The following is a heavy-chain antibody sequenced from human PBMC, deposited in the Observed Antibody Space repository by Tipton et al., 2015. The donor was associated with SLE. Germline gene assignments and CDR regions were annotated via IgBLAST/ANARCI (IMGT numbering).Heavy chain of an antibody. CDR1: GFTFSSYS. V-gene: IGHV3-21*01. J-gene: IGHJ4*02. D-gene: IGHD7-27*01. Sequence: GSLRLSCAASGFTFSSYSMNWVRQAPGKGLEWVSSITGNSTYIYYADSLKGRFTISRDNAKNSLYLQMNSLRAEDTAVYYCAREWGRTFDYWGQGTLVTVSS. CDR3: AREWGRTFDY. CDR2: ITGNSTYI.